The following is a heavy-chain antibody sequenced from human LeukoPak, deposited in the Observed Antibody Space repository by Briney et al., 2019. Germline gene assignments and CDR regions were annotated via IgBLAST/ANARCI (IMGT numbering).Heavy chain of an antibody. CDR2: ISYDGRNI. CDR1: GFTFNNYG. V-gene: IGHV3-30*03. Sequence: GGSLRLSCAASGFTFNNYGMHWVRQAPGKGLEWVAVISYDGRNIHYPDSVKGRFTISRDNSKNTLYLQMNSLRVEDTAMYYCARGRWSSSGYQDYWGRGTLVTVSS. J-gene: IGHJ4*02. D-gene: IGHD3-22*01. CDR3: ARGRWSSSGYQDY.